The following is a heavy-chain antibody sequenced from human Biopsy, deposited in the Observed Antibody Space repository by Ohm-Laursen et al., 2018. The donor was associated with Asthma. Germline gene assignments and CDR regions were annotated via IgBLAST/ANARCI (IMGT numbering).Heavy chain of an antibody. CDR1: GYTFNSAG. D-gene: IGHD3-10*01. CDR2: ISVYNGNT. CDR3: ARAVDYSHYYGIDV. J-gene: IGHJ6*02. Sequence: ASVKVSCKPSGYTFNSAGITWVRQAPGQGLEWMGWISVYNGNTKVAQKLQDRVTMIADTSTSTAYMELRSLRSDDTAVYFCARAVDYSHYYGIDVWGQGTTATVS. V-gene: IGHV1-18*01.